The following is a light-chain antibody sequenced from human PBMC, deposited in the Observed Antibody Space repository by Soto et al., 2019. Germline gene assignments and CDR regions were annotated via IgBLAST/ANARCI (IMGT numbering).Light chain of an antibody. CDR2: GAS. J-gene: IGKJ3*01. CDR3: QQCGSSLFT. V-gene: IGKV3-20*01. Sequence: EIVLTQSPGTLSLSPGERATLSCRASQSVSSSYLAWYQQKPGQAPRLLIYGASSRATGLPDRFSGSGSGTDCTLSISSLETEDVEVYYCQQCGSSLFTFGPWTKVDI. CDR1: QSVSSSY.